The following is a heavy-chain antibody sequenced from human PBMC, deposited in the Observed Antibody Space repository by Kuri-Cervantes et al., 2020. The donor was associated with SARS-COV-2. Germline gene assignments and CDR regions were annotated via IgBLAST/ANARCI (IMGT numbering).Heavy chain of an antibody. D-gene: IGHD3-3*01. J-gene: IGHJ6*03. CDR3: ARVPRLHPPSSYLESHLWSKRVYFYYMDV. Sequence: GSLRLSCAVYGGSYRGYYWSWIRQPPGKGLEWIGYIYYSGSTNYNPSLKSRVTISVDTSKNQFSLKLSSVTAADTAVYFCARVPRLHPPSSYLESHLWSKRVYFYYMDVWGKGTAVTVSS. CDR1: GGSYRGYY. V-gene: IGHV4-59*01. CDR2: IYYSGST.